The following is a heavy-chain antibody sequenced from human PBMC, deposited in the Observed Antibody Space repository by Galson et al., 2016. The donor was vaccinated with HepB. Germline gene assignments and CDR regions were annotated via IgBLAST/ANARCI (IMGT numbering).Heavy chain of an antibody. CDR2: IYWDDDK. Sequence: PALVTPTQTLTLTCAFSGFSLSTRGVGVGWLRQPPGKALEWLALIYWDDDKRYSPSLKTRLTITKDTSKNQVVLTMTSMDPVDTATYYCAHTQGSVRYDFWSGFFGYGLDVWGQGTTVTVSS. CDR3: AHTQGSVRYDFWSGFFGYGLDV. V-gene: IGHV2-5*02. D-gene: IGHD3-3*01. CDR1: GFSLSTRGVG. J-gene: IGHJ6*01.